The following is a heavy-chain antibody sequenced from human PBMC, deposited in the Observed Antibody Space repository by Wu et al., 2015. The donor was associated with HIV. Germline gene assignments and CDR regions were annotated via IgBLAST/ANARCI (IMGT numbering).Heavy chain of an antibody. V-gene: IGHV1-69*13. D-gene: IGHD3-16*01. CDR3: LHVTGVVRLVMMCGGGATYAMDV. CDR1: GGTFSTYA. Sequence: QVQLVQSGAEVKKPGSSVRVSCKASGGTFSTYAINWVRQAPGQGLEWMGRIVPLFDAPNYAQRFHDRLTITADGSTTTAYMELRNLRSEDTAVYTALHVTGVVRLVMMCGGGATYAMDVWGQGTTVTVSS. J-gene: IGHJ6*02. CDR2: IVPLFDAP.